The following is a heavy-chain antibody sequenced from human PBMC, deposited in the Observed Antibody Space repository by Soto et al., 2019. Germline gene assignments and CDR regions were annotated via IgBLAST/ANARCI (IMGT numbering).Heavy chain of an antibody. CDR1: GGTFSSYT. Sequence: QVQLVQSGAEVKKPGSSVKVSCKASGGTFSSYTISWVRQAPGQGLEWMGRIIPILGIANYAQKSQGRVTITADKSTSTAYMELSSLRSEDTAVYYCARSRLSRKLVDDKGFDYWGQGTLVTVSS. V-gene: IGHV1-69*02. CDR2: IIPILGIA. J-gene: IGHJ4*02. D-gene: IGHD3-16*02. CDR3: ARSRLSRKLVDDKGFDY.